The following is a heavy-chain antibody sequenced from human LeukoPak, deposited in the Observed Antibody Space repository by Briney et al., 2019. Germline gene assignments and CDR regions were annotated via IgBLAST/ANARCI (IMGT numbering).Heavy chain of an antibody. Sequence: GGSLRLSCAASGFTFSNAWMNWVRQAPGKGLEWVGRIKSRTDGGTTDYAAPVNGRFTISRDDSKNTLYLQMNSLKTEDTAVYYCTTDSPQLRGGYWGQGTLVTVSS. J-gene: IGHJ4*02. D-gene: IGHD3-16*01. CDR3: TTDSPQLRGGY. V-gene: IGHV3-15*07. CDR2: IKSRTDGGTT. CDR1: GFTFSNAW.